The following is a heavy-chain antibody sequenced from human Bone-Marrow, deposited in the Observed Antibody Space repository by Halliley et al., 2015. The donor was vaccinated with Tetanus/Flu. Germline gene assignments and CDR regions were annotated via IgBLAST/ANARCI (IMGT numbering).Heavy chain of an antibody. D-gene: IGHD3-22*01. CDR3: ARDAKAYYYDSSGSNWLDS. CDR1: GGSISSNNW. Sequence: SLRLSCDVSGGSISSNNWWSWVRQPPGKGLEWIGEIYHSGTANYNPSLQGRLTMSVDKSKNQFSLKLYSVTAADTAVYYCARDAKAYYYDSSGSNWLDSWGQGTLVTVSS. V-gene: IGHV4-4*02. J-gene: IGHJ5*01. CDR2: IYHSGTA.